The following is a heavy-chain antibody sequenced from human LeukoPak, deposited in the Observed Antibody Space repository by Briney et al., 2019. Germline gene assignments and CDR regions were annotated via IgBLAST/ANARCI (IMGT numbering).Heavy chain of an antibody. V-gene: IGHV3-20*04. Sequence: GGSLRLSCAASGFTFSSYWMSWVRQAPGKGLEWVSGINWNGGSTGYADSVKGRFTISRDNAKNSLYLQMNSLRAEDTALYYCARAPIAVAVDAFDIWGQGTMVTVSS. D-gene: IGHD6-19*01. CDR3: ARAPIAVAVDAFDI. J-gene: IGHJ3*02. CDR2: INWNGGST. CDR1: GFTFSSYW.